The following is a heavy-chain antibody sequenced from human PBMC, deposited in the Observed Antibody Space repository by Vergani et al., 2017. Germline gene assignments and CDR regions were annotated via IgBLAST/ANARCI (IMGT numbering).Heavy chain of an antibody. CDR3: ASRHGVVVAATVGY. V-gene: IGHV1-69*06. D-gene: IGHD2-15*01. CDR2: IIPIFGTA. CDR1: GGTFSSYA. J-gene: IGHJ4*02. Sequence: QVQLVQSGAEVKKPGSSVKVSCKASGGTFSSYAISWVRQAPGQGLEWMGGIIPIFGTANYAQKFQGRVTITADKSTSAAYMELSSLRSEDTAVYYCASRHGVVVAATVGYWGQGTLVTVSS.